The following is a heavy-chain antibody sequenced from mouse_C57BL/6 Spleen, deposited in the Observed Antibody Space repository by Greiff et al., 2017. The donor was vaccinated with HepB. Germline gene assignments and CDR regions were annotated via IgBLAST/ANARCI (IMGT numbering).Heavy chain of an antibody. CDR3: ARGHDGFAY. CDR1: GYAFSSSW. Sequence: QVQLQQSGPELVKPGASVKISCKASGYAFSSSWMNWVKQRPGKGLEWIGRIYPGDGDTKYNGKFKGKATLTADKSSSTAYMQISSLTSEDSAVYFCARGHDGFAYWGQGTLVTVSA. J-gene: IGHJ3*01. CDR2: IYPGDGDT. V-gene: IGHV1-82*01. D-gene: IGHD2-12*01.